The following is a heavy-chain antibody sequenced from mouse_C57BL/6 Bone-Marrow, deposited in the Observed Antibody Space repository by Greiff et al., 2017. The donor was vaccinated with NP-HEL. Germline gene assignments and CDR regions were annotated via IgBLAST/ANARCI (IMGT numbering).Heavy chain of an antibody. D-gene: IGHD1-1*01. V-gene: IGHV1-81*01. J-gene: IGHJ2*01. Sequence: QVQLKESGAELARPGASVKLSCKASGYTFTSYGISWVKQRTGQGLEWIGEIYPRSGNTYYNEKFKGKATLTADKSSSTAYMELRSLTSEDSAVYFGARSGYGSSDYFDYGGQGTTLTVSS. CDR2: IYPRSGNT. CDR1: GYTFTSYG. CDR3: ARSGYGSSDYFDY.